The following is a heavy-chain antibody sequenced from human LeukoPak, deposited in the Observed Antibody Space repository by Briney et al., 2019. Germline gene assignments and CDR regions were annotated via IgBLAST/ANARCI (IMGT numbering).Heavy chain of an antibody. Sequence: GGSLRLSCAASGFTFSTFAISWARPAPGGGREWVSALSLSGDSTYYADSVKGRFTISRDNFKNAVDLQMNSLRAEDTAIYYCAREKTTVVTPGVDYWGQGTLVTVS. D-gene: IGHD4-23*01. V-gene: IGHV3-23*01. CDR2: LSLSGDST. CDR3: AREKTTVVTPGVDY. J-gene: IGHJ4*02. CDR1: GFTFSTFA.